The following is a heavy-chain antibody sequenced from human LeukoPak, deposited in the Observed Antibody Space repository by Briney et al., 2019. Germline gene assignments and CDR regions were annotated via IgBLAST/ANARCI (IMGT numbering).Heavy chain of an antibody. CDR2: IRSKAYGGTT. CDR1: GFTFGDYA. J-gene: IGHJ5*02. CDR3: TRDRGYSNYDWFDP. V-gene: IGHV3-49*04. D-gene: IGHD4-11*01. Sequence: GGSLRLSCTASGFTFGDYAMSWVRQAPGKGLEWVGFIRSKAYGGTTEYAASVKGRFTISRDDSKSIAYLQMNSLKTEDTAVYYCTRDRGYSNYDWFDPWGQGTLVTVSS.